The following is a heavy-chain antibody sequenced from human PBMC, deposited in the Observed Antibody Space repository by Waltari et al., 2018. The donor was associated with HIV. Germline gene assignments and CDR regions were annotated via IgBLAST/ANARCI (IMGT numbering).Heavy chain of an antibody. CDR3: ARAREWELLYPIDY. V-gene: IGHV7-4-1*02. Sequence: QVQLVQCGSALQKPGASVKVSCTASGYTLINYAMNWVRPAPEQGREWMGWINTNTGNPTYAQGFTGRFVFSLDTSVSTAYLQISSLKTDDTAVYYCARAREWELLYPIDYWGQGTLVTVS. CDR1: GYTLINYA. CDR2: INTNTGNP. J-gene: IGHJ4*02. D-gene: IGHD1-26*01.